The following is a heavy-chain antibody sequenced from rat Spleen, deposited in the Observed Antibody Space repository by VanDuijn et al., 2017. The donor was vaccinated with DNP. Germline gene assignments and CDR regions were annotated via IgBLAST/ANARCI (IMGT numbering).Heavy chain of an antibody. D-gene: IGHD1-4*01. CDR3: ARWPGYNPPYAMDA. J-gene: IGHJ4*01. CDR2: INSAGST. CDR1: GYSITSSSR. Sequence: EVQLQESGPGLLKPSQSLSLTCSVTGYSITSSSRWNWIRRFPGNKLEWMGYINSAGSTDYNPSLKGRISITRDTSKNQFFLQLNSVTTEDTATYHCARWPGYNPPYAMDAWGQGTSVTVSS. V-gene: IGHV3-3*01.